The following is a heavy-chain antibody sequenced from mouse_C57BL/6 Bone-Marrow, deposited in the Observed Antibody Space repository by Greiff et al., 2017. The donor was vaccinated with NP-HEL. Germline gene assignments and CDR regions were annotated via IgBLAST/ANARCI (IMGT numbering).Heavy chain of an antibody. D-gene: IGHD1-1*01. J-gene: IGHJ2*01. Sequence: SGPELVKPGASVKMSCKASGYTFTDYNMHWVKQSHGKSLEWIGYINPNNGGTSYNQKFKGKATLTVNKSSSTAYMELRSLTSEDSAVYYCARSKYYGPLDYWGQGTTLTVSS. V-gene: IGHV1-22*01. CDR2: INPNNGGT. CDR1: GYTFTDYN. CDR3: ARSKYYGPLDY.